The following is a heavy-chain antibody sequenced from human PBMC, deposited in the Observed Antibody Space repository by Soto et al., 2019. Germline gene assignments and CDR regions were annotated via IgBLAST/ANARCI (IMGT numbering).Heavy chain of an antibody. V-gene: IGHV3-9*01. CDR2: ISWNSGSI. CDR1: GFTFDDYA. CDR3: AKDMRGYSHYYFDY. D-gene: IGHD5-18*01. J-gene: IGHJ4*02. Sequence: EVQLVESGGGLVQPGRSLRLSCAASGFTFDDYAMHWVRQAPGKGLEWVSGISWNSGSIGYADSVKGRFTISRDNAKNSLYLQMNSLRAEDTALYYCAKDMRGYSHYYFDYWGQGTLVTVSS.